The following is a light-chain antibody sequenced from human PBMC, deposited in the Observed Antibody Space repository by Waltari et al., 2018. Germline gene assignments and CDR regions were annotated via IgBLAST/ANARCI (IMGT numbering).Light chain of an antibody. CDR1: QSINSGY. CDR3: QQDYNSVT. V-gene: IGKV3D-7*01. Sequence: EIVMTQSPATLSLSPGENATLSRRTSQSINSGYLSWYQQKPGQSPRLLLFGTSTRATGIPARISGSGSGTDFTLTISSLQPEDFAVYYCQQDYNSVTFGPGTKVEI. J-gene: IGKJ1*01. CDR2: GTS.